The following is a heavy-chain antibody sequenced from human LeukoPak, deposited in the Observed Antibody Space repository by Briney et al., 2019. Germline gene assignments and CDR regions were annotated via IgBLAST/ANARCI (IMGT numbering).Heavy chain of an antibody. Sequence: SETLSLTCTVSGGSISNYYWSWIRQPPGKGLEWIGYIFYTGSANYNPSLKSRVTTSVDTSKNQFSLKLSSVTAADTAVYYCSSLHSNYFDYWGQGSLVTVSS. CDR1: GGSISNYY. D-gene: IGHD4-11*01. CDR3: SSLHSNYFDY. CDR2: IFYTGSA. J-gene: IGHJ4*02. V-gene: IGHV4-59*01.